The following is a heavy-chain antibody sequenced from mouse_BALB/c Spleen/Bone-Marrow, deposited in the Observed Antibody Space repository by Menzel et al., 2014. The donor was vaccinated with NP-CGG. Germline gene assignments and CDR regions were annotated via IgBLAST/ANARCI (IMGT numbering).Heavy chain of an antibody. CDR3: ASYVYGYYFDY. Sequence: DVQLQESGAELVKPGASVKLSCTASGFNIXDTYMHWVKQRPEQGLEWIGRIDPANGNTKYDPKFQGKASITADTSSNTAYLQLSSLTSEDTAVYYCASYVYGYYFDYWGQGTTLTVSS. CDR2: IDPANGNT. D-gene: IGHD1-1*01. V-gene: IGHV14-3*02. CDR1: GFNIXDTY. J-gene: IGHJ2*01.